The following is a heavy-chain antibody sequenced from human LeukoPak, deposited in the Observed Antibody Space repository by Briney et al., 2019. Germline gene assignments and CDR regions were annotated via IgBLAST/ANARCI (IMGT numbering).Heavy chain of an antibody. CDR2: INPNSGGT. V-gene: IGHV1-2*02. CDR1: GYTFTGYY. CDR3: ARDVAARPADWFDP. D-gene: IGHD6-6*01. J-gene: IGHJ5*02. Sequence: ASVKLSCKAFGYTFTGYYMHWVRPAPRQGLEWMGWINPNSGGTNYAQKFQGRVTMTRDTSISTAYMELSRLRSDDTAVYYCARDVAARPADWFDPWGQGTLVTVSS.